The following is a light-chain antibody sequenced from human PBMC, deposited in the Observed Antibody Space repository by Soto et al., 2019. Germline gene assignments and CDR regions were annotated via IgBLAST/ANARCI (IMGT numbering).Light chain of an antibody. Sequence: EIVMTQSPATLSVYTGERATLSCRASQSVSSNLAWYQQKPGQAPRLLIYGASSRATGIPVRFSGSGSGTEFTLTISSLQSEDFAVYYCQQYNNWPLTFGQGTRLEIK. CDR1: QSVSSN. V-gene: IGKV3-15*01. CDR2: GAS. J-gene: IGKJ5*01. CDR3: QQYNNWPLT.